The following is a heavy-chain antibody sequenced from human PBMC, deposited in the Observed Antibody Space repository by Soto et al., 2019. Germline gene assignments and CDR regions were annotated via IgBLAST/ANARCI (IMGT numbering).Heavy chain of an antibody. CDR3: ARNRLRQYYYGMDV. CDR2: IYPGDSDT. D-gene: IGHD3-10*01. Sequence: PGESLKISCQGSGYSFANSWIAWVRQMPGKGLEWVGVIYPGDSDTRYSPSFRGQVTVSADKSISHVYLQWSSLKASDTAMYYCARNRLRQYYYGMDVWGQGTTVTVSS. J-gene: IGHJ6*02. V-gene: IGHV5-51*01. CDR1: GYSFANSW.